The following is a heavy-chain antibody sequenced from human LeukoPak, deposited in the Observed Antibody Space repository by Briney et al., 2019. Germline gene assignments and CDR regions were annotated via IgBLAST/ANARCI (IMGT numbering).Heavy chain of an antibody. CDR1: GASLTASGGG. V-gene: IGHV2-5*01. Sequence: ESGPTQVNPTQTLTLTCTFSGASLTASGGGVGWIRQPPVKALEWLALIYWNDNKRSSPSLATRLTITMDTSKTQFVLTITNMDPVDTATYYCAHFSGGSGLAFDYWGQGTLVTVSP. D-gene: IGHD2-15*01. CDR3: AHFSGGSGLAFDY. J-gene: IGHJ4*02. CDR2: IYWNDNK.